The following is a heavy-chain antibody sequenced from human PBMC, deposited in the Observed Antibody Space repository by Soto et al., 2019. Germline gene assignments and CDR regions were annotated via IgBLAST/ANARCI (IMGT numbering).Heavy chain of an antibody. CDR2: IHHSGST. CDR1: GYSISGGFF. J-gene: IGHJ4*02. CDR3: ASHPLNWSDADS. D-gene: IGHD1-1*01. Sequence: PSETLSLTCAVSGYSISGGFFWGWIRQPPGEGQEWIGSIHHSGSTNYNPSLKSRLSMSVDTSKNQFSLTMKSVTAADTGVYYCASHPLNWSDADSWGQGVLVTVSS. V-gene: IGHV4-38-2*01.